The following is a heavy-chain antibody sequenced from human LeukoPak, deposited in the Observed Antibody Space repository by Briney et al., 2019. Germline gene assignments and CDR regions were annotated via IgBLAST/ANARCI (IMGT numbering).Heavy chain of an antibody. J-gene: IGHJ5*02. D-gene: IGHD5-24*01. V-gene: IGHV4-61*02. CDR1: GASISSESYY. Sequence: PSQTLSLTCTVSGASISSESYYWTWIRQPAGKGLEWIGRIYNTGRTKYNPSRKSRVTISINTSKNQFSLKLNSVPAADTAVYYCARVMAVDPDWFDPWGQGTLVTVSS. CDR3: ARVMAVDPDWFDP. CDR2: IYNTGRT.